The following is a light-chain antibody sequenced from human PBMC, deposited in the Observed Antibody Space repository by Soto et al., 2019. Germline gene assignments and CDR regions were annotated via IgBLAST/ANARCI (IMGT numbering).Light chain of an antibody. J-gene: IGLJ1*01. CDR3: CSYAGGSTYV. V-gene: IGLV2-23*01. CDR1: SSDVGSYNL. Sequence: QSVLTQPASVSGSPGQSITISCTGTSSDVGSYNLVSWYQRHPGKAPKLMIYEGSKRPSGVSNRFPGSKSGNTASLTISGLQAEDEADYFCCSYAGGSTYVFGTGTKVTVL. CDR2: EGS.